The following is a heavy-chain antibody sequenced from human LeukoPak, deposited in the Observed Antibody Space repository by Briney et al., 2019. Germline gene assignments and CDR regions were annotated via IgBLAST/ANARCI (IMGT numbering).Heavy chain of an antibody. CDR3: ARLPDYSSSWPD. CDR2: IYYSGST. CDR1: GGSISSYY. V-gene: IGHV4-59*12. J-gene: IGHJ4*02. D-gene: IGHD6-13*01. Sequence: SETLSLTCAVSGGSISSYYWSWIRQPPGKGLEWIGYIYYSGSTNYNPSLKSRVTISVDTSKNQFSLKLSSVTAADTAVYYCARLPDYSSSWPDWGQGTLVTVSS.